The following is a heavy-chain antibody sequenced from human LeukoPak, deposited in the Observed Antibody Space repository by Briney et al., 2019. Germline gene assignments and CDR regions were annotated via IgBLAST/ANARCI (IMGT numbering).Heavy chain of an antibody. CDR3: AKCKQRRNYYGSGRTTVTGYAFDI. CDR2: IKPDGSEK. D-gene: IGHD3-10*01. J-gene: IGHJ3*02. Sequence: GGSLRLSCAASGFTFSSYWMSWVRQAPGKGLEWVANIKPDGSEKYYVDSVKGRFTISRDNAQNTVDLQMNSLRAEDTAMYYCAKCKQRRNYYGSGRTTVTGYAFDIWGQGTMVTVSS. V-gene: IGHV3-7*01. CDR1: GFTFSSYW.